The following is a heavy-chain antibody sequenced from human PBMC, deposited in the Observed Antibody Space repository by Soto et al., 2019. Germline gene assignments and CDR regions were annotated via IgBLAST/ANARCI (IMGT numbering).Heavy chain of an antibody. CDR2: ISVSVGST. J-gene: IGHJ5*02. Sequence: EVQLLESGGGLVQPGGSLRLSCAASGFTFSSYAMSWVRQAPGKGLEWVSAISVSVGSTYYADSVKGRFTISRDNSKNSLYRQMNSRRAEDTRVYYCAKVARAVAGFIAWAQGTLVTVS. CDR3: AKVARAVAGFIA. D-gene: IGHD6-19*01. CDR1: GFTFSSYA. V-gene: IGHV3-23*01.